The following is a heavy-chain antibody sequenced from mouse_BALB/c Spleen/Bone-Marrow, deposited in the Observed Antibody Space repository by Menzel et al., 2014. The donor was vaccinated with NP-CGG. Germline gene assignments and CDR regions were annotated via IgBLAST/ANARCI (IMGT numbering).Heavy chain of an antibody. CDR1: GFTFGDFY. CDR2: SRNKAKYYTT. D-gene: IGHD2-10*02. V-gene: IGHV7-1*02. Sequence: EVHLVESGGGLVQPGDSLGLSCATSGFTFGDFYMEWVCQPPGKRLEWIAASRNKAKYYTTEYSASVKGRFIVSRDTSQSVLYLQMNALRAEDTAIYYCARDVGYGNYFVYWGQGTLVTVSA. CDR3: ARDVGYGNYFVY. J-gene: IGHJ3*01.